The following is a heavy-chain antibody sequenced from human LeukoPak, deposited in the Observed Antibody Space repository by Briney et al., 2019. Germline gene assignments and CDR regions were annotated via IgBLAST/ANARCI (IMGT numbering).Heavy chain of an antibody. Sequence: ASVKVSCKASGYTFTGYYMHWVRQAPGQGREWMGWINPNSGGTNYAQKFQGWVTMTRDTSISTAYMELSRLRSDDTAVYYCAIGTSYDILTGPIPGFDYWGQGTLVTVSS. D-gene: IGHD3-9*01. J-gene: IGHJ4*02. CDR2: INPNSGGT. V-gene: IGHV1-2*04. CDR1: GYTFTGYY. CDR3: AIGTSYDILTGPIPGFDY.